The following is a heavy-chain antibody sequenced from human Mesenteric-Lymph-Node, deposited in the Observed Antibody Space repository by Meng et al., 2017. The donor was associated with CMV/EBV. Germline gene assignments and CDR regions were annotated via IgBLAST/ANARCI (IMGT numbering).Heavy chain of an antibody. CDR3: AKALVVPAAIFGEVDYYYYYGMDV. J-gene: IGHJ6*02. D-gene: IGHD2-2*02. CDR2: IRYDGSNK. V-gene: IGHV3-30*02. CDR1: GFTFSSYG. Sequence: GESLKISCAASGFTFSSYGMHWVRQAPGKGLEWVAFIRYDGSNKYYADSVKGRFTISRDNSKNTLYLQMNSLRAEDTAVYYCAKALVVPAAIFGEVDYYYYYGMDVWGQGTTITVSS.